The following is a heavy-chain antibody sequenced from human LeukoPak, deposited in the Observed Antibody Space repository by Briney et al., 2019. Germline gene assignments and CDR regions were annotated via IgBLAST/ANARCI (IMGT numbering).Heavy chain of an antibody. J-gene: IGHJ4*02. D-gene: IGHD3-10*01. Sequence: SVKVSCKASGGXFSFYAINWVRQAPGQGLEWMGRIIPIPGMANYAQKFQGRVTITADSSTRTAYMEVSSLRSEDTAVYYCARAVVVARGLMAYFDYWGQGTLVTVSS. V-gene: IGHV1-69*04. CDR3: ARAVVVARGLMAYFDY. CDR2: IIPIPGMA. CDR1: GGXFSFYA.